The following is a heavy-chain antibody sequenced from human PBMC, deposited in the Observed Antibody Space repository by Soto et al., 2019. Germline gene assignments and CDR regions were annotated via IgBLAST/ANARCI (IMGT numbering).Heavy chain of an antibody. J-gene: IGHJ4*02. CDR3: VKQAQGLDGLAFDY. V-gene: IGHV3-23*01. D-gene: IGHD3-16*01. CDR1: GFRFNSYA. Sequence: PGGSLRLSCAASGFRFNSYAMSWVSQAPGRGLEWVSTISAGGANTQYAESVRGRFTISRDNPKNTLHLQMHTLRAEDTALYYGVKQAQGLDGLAFDYWGQGTQVTVSS. CDR2: ISAGGANT.